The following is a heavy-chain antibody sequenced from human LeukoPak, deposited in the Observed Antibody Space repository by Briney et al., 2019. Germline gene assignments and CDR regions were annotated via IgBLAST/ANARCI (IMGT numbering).Heavy chain of an antibody. D-gene: IGHD1-26*01. CDR1: GGSFSGYY. J-gene: IGHJ4*02. CDR2: THSSGRT. CDR3: ARGVNSGYFDY. V-gene: IGHV4-34*01. Sequence: PSETLSLTCAGYGGSFSGYYWNWIRQPPGQGREWIGETHSSGRTNYNPSLKSLVTISVDTTKNQFSLKLSSVTAADTAVYYCARGVNSGYFDYCGQGTLVTVSS.